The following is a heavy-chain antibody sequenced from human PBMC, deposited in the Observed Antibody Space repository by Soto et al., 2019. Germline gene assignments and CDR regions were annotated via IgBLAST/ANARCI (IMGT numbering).Heavy chain of an antibody. CDR2: MYYSGST. D-gene: IGHD6-19*01. J-gene: IGHJ4*02. CDR1: GGSISSSNYY. Sequence: PSETLSLTCTVSGGSISSSNYYWGWIRQPPGKGLEWIGTMYYSGSTYYNPSLKSRVTISVDMSKNQFSLKLSSVTAADTAVYYCARLGAVAGLFDYWGQGTLVTVSS. V-gene: IGHV4-39*01. CDR3: ARLGAVAGLFDY.